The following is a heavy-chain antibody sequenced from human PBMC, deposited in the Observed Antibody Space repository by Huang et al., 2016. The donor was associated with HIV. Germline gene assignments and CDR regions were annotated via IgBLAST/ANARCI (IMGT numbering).Heavy chain of an antibody. CDR1: GFPVTTNY. Sequence: VQLVESGGALVQPGGSLRLSCAASGFPVTTNYMNWVRQAPGKGSEWGSTCENGDKTSHADSVKGRFTVSRDNSKNTMYLQMNSLRVEDTATYYCAREMMVRGVSVPITDGYFYYGMDVWGHGTTVSVSS. CDR2: CENGDKT. D-gene: IGHD3-10*01. CDR3: AREMMVRGVSVPITDGYFYYGMDV. V-gene: IGHV3-53*01. J-gene: IGHJ6*02.